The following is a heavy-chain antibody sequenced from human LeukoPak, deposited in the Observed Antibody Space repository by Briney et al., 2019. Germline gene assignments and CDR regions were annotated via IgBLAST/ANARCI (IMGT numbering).Heavy chain of an antibody. CDR1: GFTVSSNY. J-gene: IGHJ4*02. D-gene: IGHD3-10*01. Sequence: GGSLRLSCAASGFTVSSNYMSWVRQAPGKGPEWVANIKQDESEIYYAESVKGRFTVSRDNAMNSLYLQMNRLRVEDTAVYYCARLLFGELRYFDYWGQGTLVPVSS. CDR2: IKQDESEI. CDR3: ARLLFGELRYFDY. V-gene: IGHV3-7*03.